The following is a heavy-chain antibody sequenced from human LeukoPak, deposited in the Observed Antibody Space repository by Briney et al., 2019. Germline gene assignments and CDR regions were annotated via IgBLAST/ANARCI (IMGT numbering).Heavy chain of an antibody. D-gene: IGHD4-11*01. CDR2: IYYSGST. J-gene: IGHJ4*02. Sequence: SETLSLTCTVSGGSISSHYWSWVRQPPGKGLEWIAYIYYSGSTNYNPSLKSRVTISVDTSKNQFSLNLSSVTAADTAVYYCAREIRDYTCKFGYFDYWGQGTLVTVSS. CDR3: AREIRDYTCKFGYFDY. CDR1: GGSISSHY. V-gene: IGHV4-59*11.